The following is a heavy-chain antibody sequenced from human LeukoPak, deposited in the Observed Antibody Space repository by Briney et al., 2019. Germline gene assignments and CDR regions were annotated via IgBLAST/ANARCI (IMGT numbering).Heavy chain of an antibody. Sequence: GGSLRLSCAASGFTFSTYWMSWVRQAPGTGLEWVASIKQDGSEKSYVDSVKGRFTISRDNAKNSLYLQMNSLRAGDTAVYYCARGGYQLLWYWGQGTLVTVPS. CDR3: ARGGYQLLWY. CDR1: GFTFSTYW. D-gene: IGHD2-2*01. J-gene: IGHJ4*02. V-gene: IGHV3-7*04. CDR2: IKQDGSEK.